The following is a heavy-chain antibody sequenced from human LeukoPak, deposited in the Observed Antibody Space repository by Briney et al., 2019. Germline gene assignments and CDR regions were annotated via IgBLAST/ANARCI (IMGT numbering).Heavy chain of an antibody. CDR3: ARANWNYFWG. J-gene: IGHJ4*02. Sequence: SETLSLTCTVSGGSISSYYWSWIRQPPGKGLEWIGYIYYSGSTNYNPSLKSRVTISVDTSKNQFSLKLSSVTAADTAVYYRARANWNYFWGWGQGTLDTVSS. CDR2: IYYSGST. CDR1: GGSISSYY. D-gene: IGHD1-7*01. V-gene: IGHV4-59*01.